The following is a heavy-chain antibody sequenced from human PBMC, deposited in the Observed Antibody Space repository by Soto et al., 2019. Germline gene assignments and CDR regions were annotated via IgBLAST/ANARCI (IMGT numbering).Heavy chain of an antibody. D-gene: IGHD2-8*01. CDR2: INWDSGDI. CDR1: GISFDDYA. V-gene: IGHV3-9*01. Sequence: VQLVESGGGLVQPGGSRRLSCVVSGISFDDYAMHWVRQVPGKGLEWVSGINWDSGDIGYADSVKGRFTISRDNAKNSLYLQMNSLKTEDTALYYCAKDTAPVFYDANGHRDYWGQGTPGTVSS. J-gene: IGHJ4*02. CDR3: AKDTAPVFYDANGHRDY.